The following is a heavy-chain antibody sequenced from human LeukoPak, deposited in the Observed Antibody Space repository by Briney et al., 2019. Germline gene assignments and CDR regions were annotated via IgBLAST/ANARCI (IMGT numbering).Heavy chain of an antibody. J-gene: IGHJ4*02. CDR1: GGTFSSYA. V-gene: IGHV1-69*04. CDR3: ARDRSGCYLDY. Sequence: SVKVSCKASGGTFSSYAISWVRQAPGQGLEWMGRIIPILGIANYAQKFQGRVTITADKSTSTAYMELSSLRSEDTAVYYCARDRSGCYLDYWGQGTLVTVSS. D-gene: IGHD3-22*01. CDR2: IIPILGIA.